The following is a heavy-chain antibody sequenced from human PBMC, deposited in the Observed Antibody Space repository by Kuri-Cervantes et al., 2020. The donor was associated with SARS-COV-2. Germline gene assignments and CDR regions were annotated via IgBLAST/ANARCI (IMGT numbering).Heavy chain of an antibody. CDR1: GFTFSNYA. V-gene: IGHV3-7*01. CDR3: ARDPY. J-gene: IGHJ4*02. Sequence: GESLKISCAASGFTFSNYAMNWVRQAPGKGLEWVANIKHDGSEKYYVDSVKGRFTISRENAKNSLSKQMNSLRAEDTVVYYCARDPYWGQGTLVTVSS. CDR2: IKHDGSEK.